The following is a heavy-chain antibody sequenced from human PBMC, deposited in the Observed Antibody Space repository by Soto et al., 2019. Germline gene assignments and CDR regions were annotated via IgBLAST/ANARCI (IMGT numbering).Heavy chain of an antibody. CDR3: ANDLGGIADFYYYGMDV. V-gene: IGHV3-30*18. J-gene: IGHJ6*02. Sequence: QVQLVESGGGVVQPGRSLRLSCAASGFTFSSYGMHWVRQAPGKGLEWVAVISYDGSNKYYADSVKGRFTISRDNSKNTRYLKMNSLRTEDTAVYYCANDLGGIADFYYYGMDVWGQGTTVTVSS. CDR2: ISYDGSNK. D-gene: IGHD1-26*01. CDR1: GFTFSSYG.